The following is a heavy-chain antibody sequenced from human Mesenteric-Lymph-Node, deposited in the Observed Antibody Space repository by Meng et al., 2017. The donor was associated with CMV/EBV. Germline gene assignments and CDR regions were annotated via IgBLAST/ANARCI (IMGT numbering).Heavy chain of an antibody. V-gene: IGHV3-30*04. CDR2: ISYDGSNK. CDR1: GSTFSSYP. J-gene: IGHJ6*02. CDR3: ARERIPGYYYGMDV. Sequence: GESLKISCAASGSTFSSYPMHWVRQAPGKGLEWVAVISYDGSNKYHADSVKGRFTISGDNSKNTLYLQMNSLRVEDTAVYYCARERIPGYYYGMDVWGQGTTVTVSS. D-gene: IGHD2-15*01.